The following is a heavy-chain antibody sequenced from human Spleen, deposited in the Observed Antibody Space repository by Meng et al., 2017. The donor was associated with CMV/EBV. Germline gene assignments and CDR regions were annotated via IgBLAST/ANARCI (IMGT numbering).Heavy chain of an antibody. CDR3: ARDRGYGFFDY. CDR2: ISYDGNKR. D-gene: IGHD3-3*01. CDR1: GFRFSSYV. V-gene: IGHV3-30*03. Sequence: GESLKISCAASGFRFSSYVMYWVRQAPGKGLEWVAVISYDGNKRYYVDSVKGRFNISRDNFKNTLYLQMSGLTTEDTAVYFCARDRGYGFFDYWGQGTLVTSPQ. J-gene: IGHJ4*02.